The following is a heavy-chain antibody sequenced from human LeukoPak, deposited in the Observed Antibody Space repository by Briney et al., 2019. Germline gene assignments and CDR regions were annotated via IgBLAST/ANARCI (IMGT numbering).Heavy chain of an antibody. V-gene: IGHV3-9*01. J-gene: IGHJ4*02. CDR1: GFSFDDYV. D-gene: IGHD6-13*01. Sequence: GRSLRLSCAASGFSFDDYVMHWVRQAPGKGLEWVSGISWNSGSIGYADSVKGRFTISRDNAKNSLYLQMNSLRAEDTALYYCAKEGSSWSKFDYWGQGTLVTVSS. CDR3: AKEGSSWSKFDY. CDR2: ISWNSGSI.